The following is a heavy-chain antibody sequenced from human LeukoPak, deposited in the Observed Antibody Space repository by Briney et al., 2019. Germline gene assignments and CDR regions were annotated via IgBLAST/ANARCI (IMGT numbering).Heavy chain of an antibody. CDR3: ARGGSVVVTAD. D-gene: IGHD2-21*02. Sequence: GGSLRLSCAASGFTFSSYAMSWVRQAPGKGLEWVSAISGSGGSTYYADSVKGRFTISRDISKNTVHLQMNSPRTEDTAVYYCARGGSVVVTADWGQGTLVIVSS. J-gene: IGHJ4*02. CDR2: ISGSGGST. V-gene: IGHV3-23*01. CDR1: GFTFSSYA.